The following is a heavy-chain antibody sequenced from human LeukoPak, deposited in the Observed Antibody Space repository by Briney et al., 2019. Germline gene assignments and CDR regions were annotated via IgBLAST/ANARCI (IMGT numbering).Heavy chain of an antibody. D-gene: IGHD3-10*01. CDR3: AKTAGYGSGSYYLYDY. CDR2: ISGSGGST. V-gene: IGHV3-23*01. Sequence: GGSLRLSCAASGFTFSSYAMSWVRRAPGKGLEWVSAISGSGGSTYYADSVKGRFTISRDNSKNTLYLQMNSLRAEDTAVYYCAKTAGYGSGSYYLYDYWGQGTLVTVSS. CDR1: GFTFSSYA. J-gene: IGHJ4*02.